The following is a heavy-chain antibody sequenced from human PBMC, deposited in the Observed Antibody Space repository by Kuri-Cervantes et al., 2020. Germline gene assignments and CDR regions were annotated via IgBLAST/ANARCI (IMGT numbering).Heavy chain of an antibody. J-gene: IGHJ6*02. D-gene: IGHD3-3*01. CDR1: SGSISTYY. Sequence: LRLSCSISSGSISTYYWSWIRQPPGKGLEWIGDIVNTGSTNYRPSLKSRVIMSVDKSKNQFSLRLSSVTAADTAVYYCASPLRSHRGPYYYGMDVWGQGTTVTVSS. V-gene: IGHV4-59*01. CDR3: ASPLRSHRGPYYYGMDV. CDR2: IVNTGST.